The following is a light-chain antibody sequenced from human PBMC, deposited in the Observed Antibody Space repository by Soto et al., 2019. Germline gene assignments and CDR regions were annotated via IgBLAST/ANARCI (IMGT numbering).Light chain of an antibody. J-gene: IGKJ5*01. CDR1: QSIISRY. CDR2: GVS. CDR3: LDRSNWPTIS. V-gene: IGKV3-11*01. Sequence: DIVLTQSLRTLSLSPGERATLSCRASQSIISRYLAWYQHKPGQAPSLLIYGVSNRATGIPSRFSVTWSGTEFTLTISSLESEESAVYYCLDRSNWPTISSGQATRLDIK.